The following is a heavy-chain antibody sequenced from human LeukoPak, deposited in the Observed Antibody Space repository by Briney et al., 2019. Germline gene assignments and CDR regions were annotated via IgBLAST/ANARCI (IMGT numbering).Heavy chain of an antibody. Sequence: GGSLRLSCAASGFTVSSNYMSWVRQAPGKGLELVSVIYSGGSTYYADSVKGRFTISRDNSKNTLYLQMNSLRAEDTAVYYCARDTPVVVAATLYNWFDPWGQGTLVTVSS. V-gene: IGHV3-53*01. CDR1: GFTVSSNY. CDR2: IYSGGST. CDR3: ARDTPVVVAATLYNWFDP. D-gene: IGHD2-15*01. J-gene: IGHJ5*02.